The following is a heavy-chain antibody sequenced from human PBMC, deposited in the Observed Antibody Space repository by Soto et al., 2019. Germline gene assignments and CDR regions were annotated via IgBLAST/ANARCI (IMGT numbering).Heavy chain of an antibody. CDR3: TRDGS. D-gene: IGHD5-12*01. Sequence: PGGSLRLSCAASGFPFSSYAMNWVRQTPDKGLEWLSYISDSGSTIHYADSVKGRFTISRDNAKNSLYLQTNSLRADDTAVYYCTRDGSWGQGTLVTVSS. CDR1: GFPFSSYA. V-gene: IGHV3-48*01. CDR2: ISDSGSTI. J-gene: IGHJ5*02.